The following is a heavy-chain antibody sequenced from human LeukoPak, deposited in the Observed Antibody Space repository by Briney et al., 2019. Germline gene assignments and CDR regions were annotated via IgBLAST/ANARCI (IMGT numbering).Heavy chain of an antibody. D-gene: IGHD6-6*01. V-gene: IGHV3-30-3*01. Sequence: GGSLRLSCAASGFTFSSYAMHWVRQAPGKGLEWVAVISYDGSNKYYADSVKGRFTISRDNSKNTLYLQMNSLRAEDTAVYYCAREGVGVEYSSSSAAVGAFDIWGQGTMVTVSS. CDR3: AREGVGVEYSSSSAAVGAFDI. CDR2: ISYDGSNK. J-gene: IGHJ3*02. CDR1: GFTFSSYA.